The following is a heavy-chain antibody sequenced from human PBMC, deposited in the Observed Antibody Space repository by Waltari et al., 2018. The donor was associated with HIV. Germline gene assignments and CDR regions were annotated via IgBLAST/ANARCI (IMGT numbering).Heavy chain of an antibody. V-gene: IGHV4-31*03. CDR1: GASISSAGYY. CDR2: IYYSGST. CDR3: ARRRDYDNSGQYYYCDY. D-gene: IGHD3-22*01. J-gene: IGHJ4*02. Sequence: QVQLQESGPGLAKPSQTLSLTCTVSGASISSAGYYWSWIRQHPGTGLECIGYIYYSGSTYNNPSLQSRVTISVDTSKNQFSLKMTSVTAADTAVYYCARRRDYDNSGQYYYCDYWGQGALVTVSS.